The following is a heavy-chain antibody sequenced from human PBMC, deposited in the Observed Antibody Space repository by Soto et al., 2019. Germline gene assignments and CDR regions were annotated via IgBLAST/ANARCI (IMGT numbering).Heavy chain of an antibody. D-gene: IGHD3-10*01. CDR2: ISSSSSTI. V-gene: IGHV3-48*01. CDR1: GFTFSSYS. J-gene: IGHJ3*02. CDR3: ARPIWFGELSAFDI. Sequence: GGSLRLSCAASGFTFSSYSMNWVRQAPGKGLEWVSYISSSSSTIYYADSVKGRFTISRDNAKNSLYLQMNSLRAEDTAVYYCARPIWFGELSAFDIWGQGTMVTVSS.